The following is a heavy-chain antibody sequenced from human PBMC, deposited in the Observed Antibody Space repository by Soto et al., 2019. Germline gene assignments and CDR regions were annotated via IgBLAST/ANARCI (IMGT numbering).Heavy chain of an antibody. D-gene: IGHD2-21*02. V-gene: IGHV3-72*01. J-gene: IGHJ6*02. CDR1: GFTFSDHY. Sequence: PGGSLRLSCAASGFTFSDHYMDWVRQAPGKGLEWVGRTRNKANSYTTEYAASVKGRFTISRDDSKNSLYLQMNSLKTEDTAVYYCARDNLAYCGGDCYSKAGTNYYYYYGMDVWGQGTTVTVSS. CDR2: TRNKANSYTT. CDR3: ARDNLAYCGGDCYSKAGTNYYYYYGMDV.